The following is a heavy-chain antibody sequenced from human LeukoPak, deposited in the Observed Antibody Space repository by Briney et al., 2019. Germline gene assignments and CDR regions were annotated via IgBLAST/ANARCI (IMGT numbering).Heavy chain of an antibody. CDR3: ARVSMIVVARGTFDY. V-gene: IGHV1-2*02. CDR2: INPNSGGT. Sequence: AASVKVSCKASGYTFTGYYMQWVRPAPGQGLEWVGWINPNSGGTNYAQKFQGRVTITSDTPISTAYMELSRLRSDDTAVYYCARVSMIVVARGTFDYGGQGTLVTVSS. D-gene: IGHD3-22*01. J-gene: IGHJ4*02. CDR1: GYTFTGYY.